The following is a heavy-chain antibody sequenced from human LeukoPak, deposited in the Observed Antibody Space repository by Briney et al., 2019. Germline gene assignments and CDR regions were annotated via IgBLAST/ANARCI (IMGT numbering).Heavy chain of an antibody. Sequence: GGSLRLSGEASGFTFSSYSMNWVRKAPGKGLKGVSSISSISSYIYYADSVKGRFTISRNNAKNTLYLQMNSLRAEDTAVYYCAKDSVKERLTGDPDDYYGMDVWGQGTTVTVSS. V-gene: IGHV3-21*04. D-gene: IGHD7-27*01. CDR3: AKDSVKERLTGDPDDYYGMDV. CDR2: ISSISSYI. J-gene: IGHJ6*02. CDR1: GFTFSSYS.